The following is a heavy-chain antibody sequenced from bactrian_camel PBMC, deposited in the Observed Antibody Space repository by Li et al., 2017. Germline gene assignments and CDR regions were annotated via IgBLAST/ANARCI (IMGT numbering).Heavy chain of an antibody. CDR2: VLSDGTNA. CDR1: GFTFRHFA. Sequence: HVQLVESGGGSVQAGGSLRLSCAASGFTFRHFAMSWVRQTPGKGLEWVSSVLSDGTNAAYADSVKGRFTISRDNTKNTVYLQMNSLKSEDTALYHCVTGVLDGYISWGQGTQVTVS. CDR3: VTGVLDGYIS. D-gene: IGHD3*01. V-gene: IGHV3-2*01. J-gene: IGHJ6*01.